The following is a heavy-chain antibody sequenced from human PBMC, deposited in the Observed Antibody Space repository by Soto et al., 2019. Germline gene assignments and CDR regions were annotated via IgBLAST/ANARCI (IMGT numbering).Heavy chain of an antibody. CDR1: GGTFSSYA. J-gene: IGHJ3*02. CDR3: ARVFTYYYDSSGYSDDFDI. D-gene: IGHD3-22*01. V-gene: IGHV1-69*01. CDR2: IIPIFGTA. Sequence: QVQLVQSGAEVKKPGSSVKVSCKASGGTFSSYAISWVRQAPGQGLEWMGGIIPIFGTANYAQKFQGRVTITADESTSTAYMELSSLRSEDTAVYYCARVFTYYYDSSGYSDDFDICGQGTMVTVSS.